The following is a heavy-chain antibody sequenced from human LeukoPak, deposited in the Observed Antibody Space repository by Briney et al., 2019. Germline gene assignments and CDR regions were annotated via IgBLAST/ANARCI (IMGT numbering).Heavy chain of an antibody. Sequence: SETLSLTCAVYGGSFSGYYWGWIRQPPGKGLEWIGSIYYSGSTYYNPSLKSRVTISVDTSKNQFSLKLSSVTAADTAVYYCASFKSYYDILTGYYDAFDIWGQGTMVTVSS. D-gene: IGHD3-9*01. CDR2: IYYSGST. CDR3: ASFKSYYDILTGYYDAFDI. CDR1: GGSFSGYY. J-gene: IGHJ3*02. V-gene: IGHV4-34*01.